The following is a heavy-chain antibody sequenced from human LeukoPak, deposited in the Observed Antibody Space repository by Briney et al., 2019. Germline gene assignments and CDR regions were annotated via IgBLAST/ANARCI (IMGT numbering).Heavy chain of an antibody. D-gene: IGHD2-15*01. J-gene: IGHJ3*02. Sequence: SVKVSCKASGYTFTSYDISWVRQAPGQGLEWMGGILPIFGTTNYAQKFQARVTITADESTSTAYMKMSSLRSEDTAVYYCGRVSCGGNCYSLIGTFDIWGQGTMVTVSS. CDR3: GRVSCGGNCYSLIGTFDI. CDR1: GYTFTSYD. CDR2: ILPIFGTT. V-gene: IGHV1-69*13.